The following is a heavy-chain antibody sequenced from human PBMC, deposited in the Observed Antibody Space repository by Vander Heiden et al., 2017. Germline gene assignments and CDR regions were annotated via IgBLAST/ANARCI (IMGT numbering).Heavy chain of an antibody. V-gene: IGHV4-59*01. J-gene: IGHJ4*02. CDR2: IYYRGST. CDR3: AREGIAVADPFDY. Sequence: QVQLQESGPGLVKPSETLSLTCYVSGGSISSYYSTWIRQPPGQGLEWTGYIYYRGSTNYNPSLKSRVTISVDTSKNQFSLKLSSVTAADTAVYYCAREGIAVADPFDYWGQGTLVTVSS. D-gene: IGHD6-19*01. CDR1: GGSISSYY.